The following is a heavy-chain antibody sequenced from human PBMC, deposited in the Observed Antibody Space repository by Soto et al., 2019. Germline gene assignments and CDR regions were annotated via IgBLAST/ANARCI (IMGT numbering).Heavy chain of an antibody. J-gene: IGHJ4*02. CDR3: ARSTIAPRLFMYPFDS. V-gene: IGHV4-59*01. D-gene: IGHD6-6*01. Sequence: SETLSLTCTVSGGSISSYYWSWIRQPPGKGLEWIGYIYYSGSTNYNPSLKSRVTISVDTSKNQFSLKLSSVTAADTAVYYCARSTIAPRLFMYPFDSWGQGTLVTVS. CDR1: GGSISSYY. CDR2: IYYSGST.